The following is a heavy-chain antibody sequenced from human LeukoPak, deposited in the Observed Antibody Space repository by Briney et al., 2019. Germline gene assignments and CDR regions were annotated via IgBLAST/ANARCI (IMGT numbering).Heavy chain of an antibody. CDR3: ARDRCSNSDCPFDY. V-gene: IGHV3-9*01. Sequence: PGRSLRLSCAASGFSFDEYAMHWVRQAPGKGLEWVSGLSWNSDDVGYAESVKGRFTVSRDNVKSSLYLQMSSLTAEDTAVYYCARDRCSNSDCPFDYWGQGTLVTVSS. J-gene: IGHJ4*02. CDR2: LSWNSDDV. D-gene: IGHD2-21*02. CDR1: GFSFDEYA.